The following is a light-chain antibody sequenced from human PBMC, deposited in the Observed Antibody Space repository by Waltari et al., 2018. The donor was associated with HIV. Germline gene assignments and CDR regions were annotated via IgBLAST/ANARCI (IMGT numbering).Light chain of an antibody. Sequence: DLVMTQSPLSLPVTPGEPASISCRSSQSLLHNNGYNYLDWYLQKPGQSPQLLIYLGSNRASGVPDRFSGSGSGTDFTLKISRVEAEDVGVYYCMQALQTSITFGQGTRLEIK. CDR2: LGS. CDR3: MQALQTSIT. J-gene: IGKJ5*01. CDR1: QSLLHNNGYNY. V-gene: IGKV2-28*01.